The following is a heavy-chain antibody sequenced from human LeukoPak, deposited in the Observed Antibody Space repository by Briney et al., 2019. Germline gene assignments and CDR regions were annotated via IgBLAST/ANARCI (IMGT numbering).Heavy chain of an antibody. CDR1: GFTLDDYG. CDR3: ARSRRVSCGGACYSFDY. Sequence: KSGGSLRLSCTASGFTLDDYGVSWFRQAPGKGLEGVGFIRNKAYGGTKEYAASVKDRFTISRDDSESIAYLQMNSLKNEDTAVYYCARSRRVSCGGACYSFDYWGQGTPVTVSS. J-gene: IGHJ4*02. CDR2: IRNKAYGGTK. D-gene: IGHD2-21*02. V-gene: IGHV3-49*05.